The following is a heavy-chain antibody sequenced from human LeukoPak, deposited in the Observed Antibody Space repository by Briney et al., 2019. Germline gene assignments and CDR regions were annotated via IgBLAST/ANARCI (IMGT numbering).Heavy chain of an antibody. D-gene: IGHD5-12*01. J-gene: IGHJ4*02. CDR2: VYYSGST. CDR3: ARVQYSAATISVDY. Sequence: SETLSLTCTVSGGSISSYSWSWIRQPPGKGLEWIGFVYYSGSTNYNPSLKSRVTMSVDTSKSQFSLKLSSVTAAVTAVYYCARVQYSAATISVDYWGQGTLVTVSS. V-gene: IGHV4-59*01. CDR1: GGSISSYS.